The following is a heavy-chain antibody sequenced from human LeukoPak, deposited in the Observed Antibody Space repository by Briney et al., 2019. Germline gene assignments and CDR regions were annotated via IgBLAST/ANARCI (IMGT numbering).Heavy chain of an antibody. V-gene: IGHV3-23*01. CDR2: ISGSGGST. CDR1: GFTFSSYS. J-gene: IGHJ3*02. Sequence: GGSLRLSCAASGFTFSSYSMSWVRQAPGKGLEWVSAISGSGGSTYYADSVKGRFTISRDNSKNALYLQMNSLRAEDTAVYYCAKELYDFWSGYYSRLGAFDIWGQGTMVTVSS. D-gene: IGHD3-3*01. CDR3: AKELYDFWSGYYSRLGAFDI.